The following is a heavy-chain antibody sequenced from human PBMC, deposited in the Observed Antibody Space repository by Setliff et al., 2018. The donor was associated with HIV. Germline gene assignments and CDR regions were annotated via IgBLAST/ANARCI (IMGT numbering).Heavy chain of an antibody. J-gene: IGHJ3*02. D-gene: IGHD3-22*01. CDR1: GGSISSGNYY. CDR2: IYISGST. Sequence: TLSLTCTVSGGSISSGNYYWNWIRQPAGKGLEWIGRIYISGSTNYNPSLESRVTISLDTSKNQFSLKLRSVTAADTAVYYCAREDYYDSSGDAFDIWGQGTMVTVS. V-gene: IGHV4-61*02. CDR3: AREDYYDSSGDAFDI.